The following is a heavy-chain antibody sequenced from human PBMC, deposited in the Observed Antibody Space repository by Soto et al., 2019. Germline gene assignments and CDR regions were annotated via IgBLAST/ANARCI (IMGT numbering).Heavy chain of an antibody. D-gene: IGHD2-2*01. J-gene: IGHJ6*02. V-gene: IGHV1-3*01. CDR3: ARTDCSSTSCYKYYYYGMDV. CDR2: INPGNGDT. CDR1: GYSFTKYG. Sequence: WASVKVSCKTSGYSFTKYGLHWVRQAPGQRLEWMGWINPGNGDTKYSQKFQGRVTITRDTSATTAYMELSSLRSEDSAVFYCARTDCSSTSCYKYYYYGMDVWGQGTTVTVSS.